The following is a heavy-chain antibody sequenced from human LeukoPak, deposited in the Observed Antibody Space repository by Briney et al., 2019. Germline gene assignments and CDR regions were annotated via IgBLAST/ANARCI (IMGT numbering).Heavy chain of an antibody. CDR1: GFSFSSYS. CDR2: ISSDSNYI. Sequence: GGSLRLSCAASGFSFSSYSMNWVRQAPGKGLEWVSAISSDSNYIYYADSMKGRFIISRDNAKNSLYLQMNSLRAEDTAVYYCARDRSRVSDYWGQGTLVTVSS. CDR3: ARDRSRVSDY. V-gene: IGHV3-21*01. J-gene: IGHJ4*02.